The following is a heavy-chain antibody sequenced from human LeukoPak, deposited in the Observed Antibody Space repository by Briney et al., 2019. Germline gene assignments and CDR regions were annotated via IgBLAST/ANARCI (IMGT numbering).Heavy chain of an antibody. CDR3: AKRGDSSGPAPDY. V-gene: IGHV3-23*01. D-gene: IGHD6-19*01. CDR1: GFIFSSYA. CDR2: ISGSGGST. Sequence: PGGSLRLSCAASGFIFSSYAMSWVRQAPGKGLEWVSSISGSGGSTYYADSVKGRFTISRDNSKNTLYLRMNSLRAEDTAVYYCAKRGDSSGPAPDYWGQGTLVTVSS. J-gene: IGHJ4*02.